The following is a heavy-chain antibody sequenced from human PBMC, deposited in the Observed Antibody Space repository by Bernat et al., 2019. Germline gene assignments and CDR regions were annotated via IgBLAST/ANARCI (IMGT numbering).Heavy chain of an antibody. CDR2: INHNGET. CDR3: ARGKRWGSSFDP. CDR1: GGSFSDVY. V-gene: IGHV4-34*01. D-gene: IGHD3-16*01. J-gene: IGHJ5*02. Sequence: QVQLRQWGAGLLKPSETLSLTCGVFGGSFSDVYWSWIRQPPGKGLEWIGEINHNGETYYNPSLKTRVTISVDTSKSQFSLRLTSVTAADTAVYYCARGKRWGSSFDPWGQGTLVTISS.